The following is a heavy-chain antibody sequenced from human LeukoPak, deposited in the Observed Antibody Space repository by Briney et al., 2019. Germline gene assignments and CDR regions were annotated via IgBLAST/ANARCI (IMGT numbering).Heavy chain of an antibody. CDR2: IYPDDSDT. V-gene: IGHV5-51*01. Sequence: ESLKISCRGSGYSFNTYWIGWVRQMPGKGLEWMGIIYPDDSDTRYSPSFQGQVTMSADKSINTAYLQWSSLKASDTAMYYCARRQGCSSTSCPPDYWSQGTLVTVSS. J-gene: IGHJ4*02. CDR1: GYSFNTYW. D-gene: IGHD2-2*01. CDR3: ARRQGCSSTSCPPDY.